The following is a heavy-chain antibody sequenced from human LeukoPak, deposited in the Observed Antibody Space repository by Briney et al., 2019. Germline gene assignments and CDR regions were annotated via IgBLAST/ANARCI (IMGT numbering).Heavy chain of an antibody. Sequence: PGGSLRLSCAASRFTFSSYGMHWVRQAPGEGLEWVAIVSNDGSNKYYADSVKGRFAISRDNSKNTLYLQMNSLRAEDTAVYYCAKDRYDSSGYLFDYWGQGALVTVSS. D-gene: IGHD3-22*01. V-gene: IGHV3-30*18. CDR2: VSNDGSNK. CDR3: AKDRYDSSGYLFDY. J-gene: IGHJ4*02. CDR1: RFTFSSYG.